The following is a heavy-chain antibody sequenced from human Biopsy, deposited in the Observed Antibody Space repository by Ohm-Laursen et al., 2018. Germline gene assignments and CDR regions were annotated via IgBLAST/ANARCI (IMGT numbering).Heavy chain of an antibody. CDR2: IRPNNGDT. J-gene: IGHJ6*02. CDR1: GYTYPDYY. D-gene: IGHD3-3*01. V-gene: IGHV1-2*02. CDR3: ATRGGDDFWSGHYSEIYYYYTLDV. Sequence: ASVKVSCKASGYTYPDYYVHWVRQAPGQGLEWMGWIRPNNGDTDYSQRFQGRVTLAWDRSTSTGYMEVSSLRSGDTALYYCATRGGDDFWSGHYSEIYYYYTLDVWGQGTTVTVSS.